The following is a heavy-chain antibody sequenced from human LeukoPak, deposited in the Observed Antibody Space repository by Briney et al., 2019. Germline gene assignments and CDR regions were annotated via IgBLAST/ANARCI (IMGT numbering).Heavy chain of an antibody. Sequence: ASVKVSCKASGYTFTSYGISWVRQAPGQGLEWMGWISAYNGNTNYVQKLQGRVTMTTDTSTSTAYMELRSLRSDDTAVYYCARSPSRYCSSTSCSPLGDAWGQGTLVTVSS. D-gene: IGHD2-2*01. J-gene: IGHJ5*02. CDR1: GYTFTSYG. CDR3: ARSPSRYCSSTSCSPLGDA. V-gene: IGHV1-18*01. CDR2: ISAYNGNT.